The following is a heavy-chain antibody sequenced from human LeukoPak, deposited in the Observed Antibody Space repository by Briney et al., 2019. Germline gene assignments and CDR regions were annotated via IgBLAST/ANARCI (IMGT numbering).Heavy chain of an antibody. CDR2: ISSSSSTI. Sequence: GGSLRLSCAASGFTFSGYSMNWVRQAPGKGLEWVSYISSSSSTIYYADSVKGRFTISRDNAKNSLYLQMNSLRDEDTAVYYCARDPPYCGGDCYNYFDYWGQGTLVTASS. CDR3: ARDPPYCGGDCYNYFDY. V-gene: IGHV3-48*02. J-gene: IGHJ4*02. CDR1: GFTFSGYS. D-gene: IGHD2-21*02.